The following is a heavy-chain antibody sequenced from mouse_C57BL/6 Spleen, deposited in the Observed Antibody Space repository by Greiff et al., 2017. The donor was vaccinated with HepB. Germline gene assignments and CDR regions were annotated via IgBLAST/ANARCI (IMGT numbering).Heavy chain of an antibody. J-gene: IGHJ3*01. CDR1: GYTFTSYW. V-gene: IGHV1-64*01. D-gene: IGHD3-2*02. Sequence: VQLQQPGAELVKPGASVKLSCKASGYTFTSYWMHWVKQRPGQGLEWIGMIHPNSGSTNYNEKFKSKATLTVDKSSSTAYMQLSSLTSEDSAVYYCARGDSSGYGFAYWGQGTLVTVSA. CDR3: ARGDSSGYGFAY. CDR2: IHPNSGST.